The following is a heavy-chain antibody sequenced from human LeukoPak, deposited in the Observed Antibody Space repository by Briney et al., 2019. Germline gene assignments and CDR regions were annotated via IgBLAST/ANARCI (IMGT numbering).Heavy chain of an antibody. J-gene: IGHJ4*02. V-gene: IGHV3-11*06. CDR1: GFTFSGYY. CDR3: ARAAPGLLDDY. CDR2: ISSSSSYT. D-gene: IGHD2-15*01. Sequence: PGGSLRLSCAASGFTFSGYYMSWIRQAPGKGLEWISFISSSSSYTNYADSVKGRFTISRDNTKNSLYLQMNNLRAEDTAVYYCARAAPGLLDDYWGQGTLVTVSS.